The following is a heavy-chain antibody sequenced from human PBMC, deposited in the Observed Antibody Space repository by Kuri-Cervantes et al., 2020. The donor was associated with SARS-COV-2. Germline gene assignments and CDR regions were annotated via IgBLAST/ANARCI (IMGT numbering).Heavy chain of an antibody. Sequence: GESLKISCAASGFTVSSNYMSWVRQAPGKGLEWVSVIYSGGSTYHADSVKGRFTISRDNSKNALYLQMNSLRAEDTAVYYCASGILYRWEGYFDYWGQGTLVTVSS. J-gene: IGHJ4*02. V-gene: IGHV3-53*01. D-gene: IGHD2-15*01. CDR2: IYSGGST. CDR3: ASGILYRWEGYFDY. CDR1: GFTVSSNY.